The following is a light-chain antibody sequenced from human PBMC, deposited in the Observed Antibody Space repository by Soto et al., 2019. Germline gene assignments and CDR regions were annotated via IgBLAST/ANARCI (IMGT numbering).Light chain of an antibody. CDR2: GAF. Sequence: ERATLSCRSSPSVTNYLAWYQQKPGQPPRLLIYGAFNRAAGIPARFSGSGSGTDFTLTISSLEPEDFAVYYCQQRSNWPPFTFGPGTKVDIK. CDR3: QQRSNWPPFT. V-gene: IGKV3-11*01. CDR1: PSVTNY. J-gene: IGKJ3*01.